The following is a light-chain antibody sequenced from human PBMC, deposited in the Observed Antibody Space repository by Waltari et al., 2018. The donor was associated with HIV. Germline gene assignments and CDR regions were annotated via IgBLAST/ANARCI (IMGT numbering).Light chain of an antibody. V-gene: IGLV4-60*03. Sequence: QPVVTQSSSASASLGSSAELTCTLSSGHSSHIIAWHQQQPGKAPRYLMKVEGSGTYNKGSGVPDRFSGSSSGADRYLTISNIQSDDEADYYCETWDSNIRVFGGGTKLTVL. CDR2: VEGSGTY. J-gene: IGLJ3*02. CDR3: ETWDSNIRV. CDR1: SGHSSHI.